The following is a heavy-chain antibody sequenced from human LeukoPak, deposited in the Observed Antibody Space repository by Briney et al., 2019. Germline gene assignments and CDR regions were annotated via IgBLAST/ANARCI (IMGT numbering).Heavy chain of an antibody. D-gene: IGHD5-24*01. CDR2: INHSGST. CDR3: ARRSYNSPFRY. J-gene: IGHJ4*02. CDR1: GGSFSGYY. Sequence: SETLSLTCAVYGGSFSGYYWSWIRQPPGKGLEWTGEINHSGSTNYNPSLKSRVTISVDTSKNHFSLNLRSVTAADTALYYCARRSYNSPFRYWGQGTPVTVSS. V-gene: IGHV4-34*01.